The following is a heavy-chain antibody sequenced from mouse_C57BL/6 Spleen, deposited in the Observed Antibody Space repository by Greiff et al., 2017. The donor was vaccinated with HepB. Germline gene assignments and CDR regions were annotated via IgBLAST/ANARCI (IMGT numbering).Heavy chain of an antibody. CDR3: AREADYYGSSLFAY. CDR1: GYIFTSYW. CDR2: IYPGSGST. Sequence: QVQLQQPGAELVKPGASVKMSCKASGYIFTSYWITWVKQRPGQGLEWIGDIYPGSGSTNYNEKFKSKATLTVDTSSSTVYMQLSSLTSEDSAVYYCAREADYYGSSLFAYWGQGTLVTVSA. D-gene: IGHD1-1*01. J-gene: IGHJ3*01. V-gene: IGHV1-55*01.